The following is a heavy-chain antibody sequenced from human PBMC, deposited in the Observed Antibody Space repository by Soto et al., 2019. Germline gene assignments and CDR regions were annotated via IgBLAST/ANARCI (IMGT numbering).Heavy chain of an antibody. CDR2: ISGSGGST. CDR1: GFTFSSYA. D-gene: IGHD6-19*01. V-gene: IGHV3-23*01. J-gene: IGHJ6*02. CDR3: AKASRSRGWSPTAYSYYYYGMDV. Sequence: GGSLRLSCAASGFTFSSYAMSWVRQAPGKGLEWVSAISGSGGSTYYADSVKGRFTISRDNSKNTLYLQMNSLRAEDTAVYYCAKASRSRGWSPTAYSYYYYGMDVWGQGTTVTVSS.